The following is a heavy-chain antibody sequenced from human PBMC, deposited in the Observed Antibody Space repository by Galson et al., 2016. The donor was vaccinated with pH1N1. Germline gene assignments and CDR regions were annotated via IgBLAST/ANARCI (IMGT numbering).Heavy chain of an antibody. D-gene: IGHD2-15*01. J-gene: IGHJ3*02. CDR2: ISSNSFYM. Sequence: SLRLSCAASGFTFISYTMNWVRQAPGKGLEWDSSISSNSFYMYYADSVKGRFTISRDNAKKTLYLQMNYLRVEDTAVYYCARDRGRPRQYAFDMWGQGTVVTVSS. CDR3: ARDRGRPRQYAFDM. CDR1: GFTFISYT. V-gene: IGHV3-21*01.